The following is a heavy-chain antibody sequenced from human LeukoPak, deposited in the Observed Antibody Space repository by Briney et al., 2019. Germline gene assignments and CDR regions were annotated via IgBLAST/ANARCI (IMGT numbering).Heavy chain of an antibody. Sequence: PGGSLRLSCAASGFTFSSYAMSWVRQASGKGLEWVSAISGSGGSTYYADSVKGRFTISRDNSKNTLYLQMNSLRAEDTAVYYCAKDLEPDDILTGCGAFDYWGQGTLVTVSS. J-gene: IGHJ4*02. V-gene: IGHV3-23*01. CDR3: AKDLEPDDILTGCGAFDY. D-gene: IGHD3-9*01. CDR1: GFTFSSYA. CDR2: ISGSGGST.